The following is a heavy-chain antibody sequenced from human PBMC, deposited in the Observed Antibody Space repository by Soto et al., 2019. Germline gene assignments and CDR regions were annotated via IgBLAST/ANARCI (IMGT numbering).Heavy chain of an antibody. Sequence: QLQLQESGPGLVKPSETLSLTCTVSGGSISSSSYYWGWIRQPPGKGLEWIGSIYYSGSTYYNPSLKSRVTISVDTSKNQFSLKLSSVTAADTAVYYCARPRPRQGWFDPWGQGTLVTVSS. CDR3: ARPRPRQGWFDP. V-gene: IGHV4-39*01. CDR1: GGSISSSSYY. CDR2: IYYSGST. J-gene: IGHJ5*02.